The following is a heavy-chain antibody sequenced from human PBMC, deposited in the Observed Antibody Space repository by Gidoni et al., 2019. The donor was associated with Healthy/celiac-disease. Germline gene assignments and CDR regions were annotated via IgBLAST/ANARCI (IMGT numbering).Heavy chain of an antibody. CDR3: ANHKYYYGTPVWFDY. Sequence: EVQLLESGGGLVQPGGSLRLSCAASGFTFSSYAMSWVRQAPGKGLEWVSAISGSGCSTYYADSVKGRFTISRDNSKNTLYLQMNSLRAEDTAVYYCANHKYYYGTPVWFDYWGQGTLVTVSS. J-gene: IGHJ4*02. CDR1: GFTFSSYA. D-gene: IGHD3-10*01. CDR2: ISGSGCST. V-gene: IGHV3-23*01.